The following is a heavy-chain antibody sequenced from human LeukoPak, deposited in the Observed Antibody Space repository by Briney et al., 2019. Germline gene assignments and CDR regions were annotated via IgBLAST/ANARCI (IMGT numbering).Heavy chain of an antibody. D-gene: IGHD3-3*01. CDR3: ARLRLTYYDFWPYYFDY. V-gene: IGHV5-51*01. CDR2: IYPGDSDT. CDR1: GHSFTSYW. Sequence: GESLKISCKGSGHSFTSYWIGWVRQMPGKGLEWMGIIYPGDSDTRYSPSFQGQVTISADKSISTAYLQWSSLKASDTAMYYCARLRLTYYDFWPYYFDYWGQGTLVTVSS. J-gene: IGHJ4*02.